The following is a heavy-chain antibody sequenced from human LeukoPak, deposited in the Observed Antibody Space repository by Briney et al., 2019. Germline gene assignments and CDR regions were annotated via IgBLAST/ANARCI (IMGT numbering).Heavy chain of an antibody. Sequence: SETLSLTCNVSGGSVSTYYWSWIRQPAGKGLEWIGRIYTSGSTSYNPSPKSRVTMSEDTSKNQFSLKLTSVTAADTAVYYCARVTGMRYFDSSGPGTLVTVSS. CDR1: GGSVSTYY. CDR3: ARVTGMRYFDS. CDR2: IYTSGST. D-gene: IGHD3-9*01. V-gene: IGHV4-4*07. J-gene: IGHJ4*02.